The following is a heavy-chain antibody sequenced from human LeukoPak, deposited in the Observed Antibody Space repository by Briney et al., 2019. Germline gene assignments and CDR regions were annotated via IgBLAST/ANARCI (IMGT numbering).Heavy chain of an antibody. J-gene: IGHJ4*02. D-gene: IGHD1-26*01. CDR1: GFIFSDYS. Sequence: PGGSLRLSCAASGFIFSDYSMKWVRQAPGKGLEWLSSIGSGSSTTFYADSVKGRFSISRDNAKNSLYLQMNSLRDDDTAVYFCVRGQVGTVSDYWGQGTLVTVSS. CDR2: IGSGSSTT. CDR3: VRGQVGTVSDY. V-gene: IGHV3-48*02.